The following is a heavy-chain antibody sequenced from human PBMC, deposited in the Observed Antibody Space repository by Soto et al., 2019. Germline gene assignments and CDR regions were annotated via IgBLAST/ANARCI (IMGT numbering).Heavy chain of an antibody. V-gene: IGHV4-39*01. J-gene: IGHJ6*02. D-gene: IGHD3-3*01. CDR1: GGSISSSRYY. CDR3: ARERVRFLEWLLMRPGVYGMDV. Sequence: SETLSLTCTVSGGSISSSRYYWGWIRPPPGKGLEWIGSIYYSGSTYYNPSLKSRVTISVDTSKNQFSLKLSSVTAADTAVYYCARERVRFLEWLLMRPGVYGMDVWGQGTTVTVSS. CDR2: IYYSGST.